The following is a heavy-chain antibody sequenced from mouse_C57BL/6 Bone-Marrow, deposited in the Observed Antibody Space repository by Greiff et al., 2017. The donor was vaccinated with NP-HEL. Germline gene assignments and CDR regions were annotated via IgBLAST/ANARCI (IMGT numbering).Heavy chain of an antibody. V-gene: IGHV1-82*01. CDR3: ARSYYYGSSYKAWFAY. CDR2: IYPGDGDT. Sequence: LQESGPELVKPGASVKISCKASGYAFSSSWMNWVKQRPGKGLEWIGRIYPGDGDTNYNGKFKGKATLTADKSSSTAYMQLSSLTSEDSAVYFCARSYYYGSSYKAWFAYWGQGTLVTVSA. D-gene: IGHD1-1*01. CDR1: GYAFSSSW. J-gene: IGHJ3*01.